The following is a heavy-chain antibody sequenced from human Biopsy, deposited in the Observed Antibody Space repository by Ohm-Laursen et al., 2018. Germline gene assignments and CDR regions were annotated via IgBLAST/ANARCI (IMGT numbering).Heavy chain of an antibody. V-gene: IGHV4-34*01. CDR3: VRGVDYYDPYHYYALDV. D-gene: IGHD3-22*01. CDR1: GGSFSGYY. CDR2: VSHSGST. Sequence: SETLSLICAVSGGSFSGYYWSWIRQTPGKGLEWIGEVSHSGSTNYNPSLKSRVTISVDTSKNQFSLKVRSVTAADTAVYYCVRGVDYYDPYHYYALDVWGQGTTVTVSS. J-gene: IGHJ6*02.